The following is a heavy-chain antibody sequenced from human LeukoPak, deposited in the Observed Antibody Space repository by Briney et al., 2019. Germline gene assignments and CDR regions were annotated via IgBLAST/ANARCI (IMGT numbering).Heavy chain of an antibody. CDR3: ARDLGPTLLWFGEFWL. Sequence: SQTLSLTCTVSGGSISSGGYYWSWIRQPPGKGLEWIGYIYYSGSTYYNPSLKSRVTISVDTSKNQFSLKLSSVTAADTAVYYCARDLGPTLLWFGEFWLWGQGTLVTVSS. CDR1: GGSISSGGYY. J-gene: IGHJ4*02. D-gene: IGHD3-10*01. CDR2: IYYSGST. V-gene: IGHV4-31*03.